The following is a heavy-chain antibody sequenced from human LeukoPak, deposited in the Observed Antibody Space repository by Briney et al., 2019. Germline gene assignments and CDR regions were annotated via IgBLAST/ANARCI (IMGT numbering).Heavy chain of an antibody. CDR1: GFTFDDYA. J-gene: IGHJ4*02. Sequence: PGGSLRLSCAASGFTFDDYAMHWVRQAPGKGLKWVSGISWNSGSIGYADSVKGRFTISRDNAKNSLYLQMNSLRAEDTALYYCAKEYCGGDCYLDYWGQGTLVTVSS. CDR3: AKEYCGGDCYLDY. D-gene: IGHD2-21*02. CDR2: ISWNSGSI. V-gene: IGHV3-9*01.